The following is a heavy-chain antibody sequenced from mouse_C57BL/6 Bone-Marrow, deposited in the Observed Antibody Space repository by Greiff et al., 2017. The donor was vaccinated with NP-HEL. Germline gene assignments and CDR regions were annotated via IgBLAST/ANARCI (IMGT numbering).Heavy chain of an antibody. CDR3: ARSPLWLRRNYYAMDY. J-gene: IGHJ4*01. CDR1: GYSITSDY. Sequence: EVQVVESGPGLAKPSQTLSLTCSVTGYSITSDYWNWIRKFPGNKLEYMGYISYSGSTYYNPSLKSRISITRDTSKNQYYQQLNSVTTEDTATYYCARSPLWLRRNYYAMDYWGQGTSVTVSS. V-gene: IGHV3-8*01. D-gene: IGHD2-2*01. CDR2: ISYSGST.